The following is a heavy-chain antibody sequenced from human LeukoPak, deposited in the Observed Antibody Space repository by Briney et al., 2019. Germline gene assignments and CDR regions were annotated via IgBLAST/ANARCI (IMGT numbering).Heavy chain of an antibody. J-gene: IGHJ6*03. CDR1: GYSFTSYW. CDR2: IYPGDSDT. V-gene: IGHV5-51*01. CDR3: ARHLTDTAIHDYYYYYYMDV. D-gene: IGHD5-18*01. Sequence: GESLKISCKGSGYSFTSYWIGWVRQMPGKGLEWMGIIYPGDSDTRYSPSFQGQVTISADKSISTAYLQWSSLKASDTAMYYCARHLTDTAIHDYYYYYYMDVWGKGTTVTVSS.